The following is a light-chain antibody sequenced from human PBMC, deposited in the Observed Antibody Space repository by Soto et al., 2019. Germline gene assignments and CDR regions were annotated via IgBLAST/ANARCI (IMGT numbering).Light chain of an antibody. J-gene: IGKJ4*01. V-gene: IGKV2-40*01. CDR1: QSLLDRDDGNMY. Sequence: EIVMTQTILSLPVTPGEPASISCRCSQSLLDRDDGNMYLDWYVQKPGQSPQLLIYTVSYRAPGVPDRFSGIGSGTDFTPKISRVEADDVGVYYCMQRLEFPLTFGGGTKVDIK. CDR3: MQRLEFPLT. CDR2: TVS.